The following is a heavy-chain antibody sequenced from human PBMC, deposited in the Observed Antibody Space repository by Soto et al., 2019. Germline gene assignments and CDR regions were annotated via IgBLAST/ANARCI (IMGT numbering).Heavy chain of an antibody. Sequence: ASVTVSCKASGYHFTSYYMHWVRQAPGQGLEWMGIINPSGGSTSYAQKFQGRVTMTRDTSTSTVYMELSSLRSEDTSVYFCARGPFMAAAGTSSYYHYGMDVWGQGTTVTVSS. V-gene: IGHV1-46*01. J-gene: IGHJ6*02. CDR1: GYHFTSYY. D-gene: IGHD6-13*01. CDR2: INPSGGST. CDR3: ARGPFMAAAGTSSYYHYGMDV.